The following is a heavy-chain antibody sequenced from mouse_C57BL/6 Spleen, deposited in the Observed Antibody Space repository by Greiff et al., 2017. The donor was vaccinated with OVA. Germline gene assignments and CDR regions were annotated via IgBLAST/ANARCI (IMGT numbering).Heavy chain of an antibody. CDR2: INPSSGYT. CDR3: ANPLGRGYFDY. Sequence: VQLQQSGAELARPGASVKMSCKASGYTFTSYTMHWVKQRPGRGLEWIGYINPSSGYTKYNQKFKDKATLTADKSSSTAYMQLSSLTSEDAAVDYCANPLGRGYFDYWGQGTTLTVSS. CDR1: GYTFTSYT. V-gene: IGHV1-4*01. D-gene: IGHD4-1*01. J-gene: IGHJ2*01.